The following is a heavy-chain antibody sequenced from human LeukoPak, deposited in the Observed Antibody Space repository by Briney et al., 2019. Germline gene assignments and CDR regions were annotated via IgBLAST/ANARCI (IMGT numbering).Heavy chain of an antibody. CDR3: AREYYGSTGPLTY. CDR1: GFTFSRYW. Sequence: GGSLRLSCAASGFTFSRYWMSWVRQAPGKGLEGVANIKQDGSEKFYVDSVKGRFTISRDNAKNSLYLQMNSLRAEDTAVYFCAREYYGSTGPLTYWGQGALVTVSS. V-gene: IGHV3-7*01. D-gene: IGHD3-22*01. CDR2: IKQDGSEK. J-gene: IGHJ4*02.